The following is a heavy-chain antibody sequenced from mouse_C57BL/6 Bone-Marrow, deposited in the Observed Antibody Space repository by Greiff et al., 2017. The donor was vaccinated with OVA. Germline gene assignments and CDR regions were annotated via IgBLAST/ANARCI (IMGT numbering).Heavy chain of an antibody. J-gene: IGHJ1*03. CDR3: TRDLNGWYFEV. Sequence: EVHLVESGEGLVKPGGSLKLSCAASGFTFSSYAMSWVRQTPEKRLEWVAYISSGGDYIYYAATVKGRFTISRDNARNTLYLQMSSLKSEDTAMYYCTRDLNGWYFEVWGTGTTVTGSS. CDR2: ISSGGDYI. CDR1: GFTFSSYA. V-gene: IGHV5-9-1*02.